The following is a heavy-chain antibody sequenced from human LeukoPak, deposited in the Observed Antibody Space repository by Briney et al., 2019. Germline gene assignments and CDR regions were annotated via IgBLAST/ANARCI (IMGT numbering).Heavy chain of an antibody. CDR1: GGSISSYY. CDR2: IYYSGST. V-gene: IGHV4-59*08. D-gene: IGHD2-21*01. Sequence: SETLSLTCTVSGGSISSYYWSWIRQPPGKGLEWIGYIYYSGSTNYNPSLKSRVTISVDTSKKQFSLKLRSVTAADTAVYYCARSVSWGLLVRDDAFDIWGQGTMVTVSS. CDR3: ARSVSWGLLVRDDAFDI. J-gene: IGHJ3*02.